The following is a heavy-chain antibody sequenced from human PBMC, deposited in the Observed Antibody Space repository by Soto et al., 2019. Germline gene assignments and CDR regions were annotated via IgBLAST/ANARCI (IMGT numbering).Heavy chain of an antibody. CDR1: GGSISSSSYY. Sequence: SETLSLTCTVSGGSISSSSYYWGWIRQPPGKGLEWIGSIYFSGSTYYNPSLKSRVTIYVDTSKNQFSLKLSSVTAADTAVYYCARVITIFGVVINWFDPWGQGTLVTVSS. V-gene: IGHV4-39*01. CDR3: ARVITIFGVVINWFDP. CDR2: IYFSGST. J-gene: IGHJ5*02. D-gene: IGHD3-3*01.